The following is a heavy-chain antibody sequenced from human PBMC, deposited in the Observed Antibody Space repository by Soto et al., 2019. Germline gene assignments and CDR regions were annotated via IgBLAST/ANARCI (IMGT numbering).Heavy chain of an antibody. Sequence: SETLSLTCTVSGVSISSSSYYWGWIRQPPGKGLEWIGSIYYSGSTYYNPSLKSRVTISVDTSKNQFSLKLSSVTAADTAVYYCARSRRDVVATAPFGYWGQGTLVTVSS. CDR3: ARSRRDVVATAPFGY. V-gene: IGHV4-39*01. J-gene: IGHJ4*02. CDR1: GVSISSSSYY. D-gene: IGHD5-12*01. CDR2: IYYSGST.